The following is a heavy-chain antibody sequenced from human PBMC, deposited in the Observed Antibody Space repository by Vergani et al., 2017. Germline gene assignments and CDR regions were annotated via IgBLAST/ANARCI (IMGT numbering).Heavy chain of an antibody. Sequence: QVQLQESGPGLVKPSETLSLTCTVSGGSISSYYWSWIRQPPGKGLEWIGYIYYSGSTNYNPSLKSRVTISVDTSKNQFSLKLSSVTAADTAVYYCARGPGYCSSTSCYWAPYYYYGMDVWGQGTTVTVSS. CDR2: IYYSGST. CDR3: ARGPGYCSSTSCYWAPYYYYGMDV. CDR1: GGSISSYY. J-gene: IGHJ6*02. V-gene: IGHV4-59*01. D-gene: IGHD2-2*01.